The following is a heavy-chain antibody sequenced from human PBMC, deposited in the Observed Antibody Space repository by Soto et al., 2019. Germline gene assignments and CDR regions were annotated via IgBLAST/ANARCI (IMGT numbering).Heavy chain of an antibody. V-gene: IGHV3-66*01. Sequence: EVQWVESGGGVVQPGGSLRLSCAASGFTVSTKYMSWVRQAPGKGLEWVPVIYSGGSTFYADSVRGRFTISRDNSKNTVNLQMNSLRAEDTAVYYCARDPWAADYWGQGTLVTVSS. D-gene: IGHD3-16*01. J-gene: IGHJ4*02. CDR2: IYSGGST. CDR3: ARDPWAADY. CDR1: GFTVSTKY.